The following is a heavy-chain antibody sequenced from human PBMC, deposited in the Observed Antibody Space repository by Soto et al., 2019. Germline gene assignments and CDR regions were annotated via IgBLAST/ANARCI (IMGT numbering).Heavy chain of an antibody. D-gene: IGHD6-19*01. J-gene: IGHJ4*02. CDR1: GYSFTSLD. Sequence: SVKVSCKASGYSFTSLDINWVRQTAGQGLEWMGGIIPIFGTANYAQKFQGRVTITADESTSTAYMELSSLRSEDTAVYYCARGQQKTAVARLFDYWGQGTLVTAPQ. CDR3: ARGQQKTAVARLFDY. CDR2: IIPIFGTA. V-gene: IGHV1-69*13.